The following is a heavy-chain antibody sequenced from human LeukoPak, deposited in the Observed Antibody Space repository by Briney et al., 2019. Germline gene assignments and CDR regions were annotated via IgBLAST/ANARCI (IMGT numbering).Heavy chain of an antibody. J-gene: IGHJ4*02. V-gene: IGHV3-48*02. CDR1: GFIFSDYT. CDR2: ISKSSGTM. Sequence: GGSLRLPCAASGFIFSDYTMNWVRQAPGKGLEWVSYISKSSGTMSYADSVKGRFTISRDNAKNSLFLQMNSLRDEDTAVYYCARDENWGFDYWGQGTLVTVSS. D-gene: IGHD7-27*01. CDR3: ARDENWGFDY.